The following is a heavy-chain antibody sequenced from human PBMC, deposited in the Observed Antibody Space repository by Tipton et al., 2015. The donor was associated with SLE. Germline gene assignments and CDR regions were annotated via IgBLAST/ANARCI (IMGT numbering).Heavy chain of an antibody. D-gene: IGHD2-2*01. CDR2: IFYSGTT. CDR1: SVSISSYY. V-gene: IGHV4-59*08. CDR3: ARHYAFTFDY. J-gene: IGHJ4*02. Sequence: LRLSCTVSSVSISSYYWSWIRQPPGKGLEWIAFIFYSGTTSYNPSLKSRVTISGDTSKNQLSLKLSSVTAADTAVYYCARHYAFTFDYWGQGTLVTVSS.